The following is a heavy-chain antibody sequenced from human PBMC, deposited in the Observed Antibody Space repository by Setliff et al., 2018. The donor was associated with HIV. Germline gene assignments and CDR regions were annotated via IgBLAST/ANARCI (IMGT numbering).Heavy chain of an antibody. Sequence: SETLSLTCTVSGGCISSGSYYWSWIRQPAGKGLEWIGHIYTSGSTNYNPSLKSRVTTSVDTSKNQFSLKLSSVTAADTAVYYCARASSRLNCSGGSCYRAPYAFDIWGQGTMVT. CDR1: GGCISSGSYY. CDR2: IYTSGST. D-gene: IGHD2-15*01. CDR3: ARASSRLNCSGGSCYRAPYAFDI. V-gene: IGHV4-61*09. J-gene: IGHJ3*02.